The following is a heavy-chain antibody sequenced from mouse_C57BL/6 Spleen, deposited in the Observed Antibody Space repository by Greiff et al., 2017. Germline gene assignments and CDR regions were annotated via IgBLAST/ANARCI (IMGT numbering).Heavy chain of an antibody. CDR1: GYAFSSSW. V-gene: IGHV1-82*01. CDR2: IYPGDGDT. J-gene: IGHJ2*01. Sequence: QVQLQQSGPELVKPGASVKISCKASGYAFSSSWLNWVKQRPGKGLEWIGRIYPGDGDTNYNGKFKGKATLTADKASSTAYMQLSSLTSEDSAVYFCAYYDYALGDWGQGTTLTVSS. D-gene: IGHD2-4*01. CDR3: AYYDYALGD.